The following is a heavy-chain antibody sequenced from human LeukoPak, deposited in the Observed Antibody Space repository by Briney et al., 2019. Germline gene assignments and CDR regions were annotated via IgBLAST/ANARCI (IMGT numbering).Heavy chain of an antibody. CDR2: IYHSGST. Sequence: SETLSLTCTVSGGSISSGGYYWSWIRQPPGKGLEWIGYIYHSGSTYYNPSLKSRVTISVDRSKNQFSLKLSSVTAADTAVYYCARSGIAAAGTNAFDIWGQGTMVTVSS. J-gene: IGHJ3*02. CDR3: ARSGIAAAGTNAFDI. V-gene: IGHV4-30-2*01. CDR1: GGSISSGGYY. D-gene: IGHD6-13*01.